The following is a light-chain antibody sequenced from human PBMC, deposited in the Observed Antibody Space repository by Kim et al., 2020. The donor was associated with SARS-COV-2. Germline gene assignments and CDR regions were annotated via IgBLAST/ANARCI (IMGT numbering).Light chain of an antibody. V-gene: IGKV1-39*01. CDR1: QSINTF. J-gene: IGKJ4*01. CDR3: QQSHTAPLLT. Sequence: DIQMTQSPSSLAASVGDRVTIACRASQSINTFLNWYQQKPGKAPYLLIYAASTLQSGVPSRFSGSGSGTDFTLTISSLQPEDFATYYCQQSHTAPLLTFGGGTKVDIK. CDR2: AAS.